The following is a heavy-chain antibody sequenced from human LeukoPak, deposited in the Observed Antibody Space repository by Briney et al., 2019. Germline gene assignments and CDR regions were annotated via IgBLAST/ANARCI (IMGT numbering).Heavy chain of an antibody. V-gene: IGHV3-21*01. D-gene: IGHD2-21*01. Sequence: GGSLRLSCATSGFSISEHSVNWVRQAPEKGLEWVSAISSRRVYIFYADSVKGRFTISRDDTKNSVTLQMNSLRAEDTAVYYCARGVVEQPPYYMDVWGEGTTVIVSS. J-gene: IGHJ6*03. CDR3: ARGVVEQPPYYMDV. CDR1: GFSISEHS. CDR2: ISSRRVYI.